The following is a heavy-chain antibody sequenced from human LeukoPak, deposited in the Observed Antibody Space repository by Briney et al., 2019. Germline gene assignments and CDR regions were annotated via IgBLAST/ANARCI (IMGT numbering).Heavy chain of an antibody. Sequence: ASVKVSCKASGYTFTSYDINWVRQATGQGLEWMGWMNPNSGNTGYAQKFQGRVTITADKSTSTAYMELSSLRSEDTAVYYCARDIEPTDPYWGQGTLVTVSS. V-gene: IGHV1-8*03. CDR1: GYTFTSYD. J-gene: IGHJ4*02. D-gene: IGHD1-14*01. CDR2: MNPNSGNT. CDR3: ARDIEPTDPY.